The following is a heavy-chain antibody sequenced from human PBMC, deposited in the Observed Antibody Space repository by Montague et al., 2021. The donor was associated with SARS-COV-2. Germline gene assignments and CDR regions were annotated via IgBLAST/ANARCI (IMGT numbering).Heavy chain of an antibody. V-gene: IGHV4-59*12. J-gene: IGHJ6*02. D-gene: IGHD2-2*01. CDR2: ISYSGST. CDR1: GGSISSYY. Sequence: SETLSLTCTVSGGSISSYYWSWIRQPPGRGLQWIGYISYSGSTNYNPYLKSRVTISVDTSKNQFSLKLSSATAADTAVYYCARVPYRLLFVPRYYGMDVWGQGTTVTVSS. CDR3: ARVPYRLLFVPRYYGMDV.